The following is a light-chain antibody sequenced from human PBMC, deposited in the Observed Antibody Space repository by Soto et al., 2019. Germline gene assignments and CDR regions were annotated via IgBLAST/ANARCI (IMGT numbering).Light chain of an antibody. Sequence: DLQMTQSPSSLSASVGDRVTITCRASQSVTTYLNWFQHKPGKAPKLLIYGTSRLQSGVPSRFSGSGSGTDFTLTISSLQPEDFATYYCQQSYGPPFTFGGGAKVEIK. V-gene: IGKV1-39*01. CDR2: GTS. CDR3: QQSYGPPFT. J-gene: IGKJ4*01. CDR1: QSVTTY.